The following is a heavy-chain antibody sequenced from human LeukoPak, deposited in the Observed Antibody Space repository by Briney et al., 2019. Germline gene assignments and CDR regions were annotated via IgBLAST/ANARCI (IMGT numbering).Heavy chain of an antibody. Sequence: GGSLRLSCAASGFTFSSYAMHWVRQAPGKGLEWVSSISSSGTSTYYADSVKGRFTISRGNSKNTLYLQMNSLRTEDTAMYYCARDYYESSGYPPEPYDNWGQGTLVTVSS. V-gene: IGHV3-23*01. CDR2: ISSSGTST. CDR3: ARDYYESSGYPPEPYDN. D-gene: IGHD3-22*01. CDR1: GFTFSSYA. J-gene: IGHJ4*02.